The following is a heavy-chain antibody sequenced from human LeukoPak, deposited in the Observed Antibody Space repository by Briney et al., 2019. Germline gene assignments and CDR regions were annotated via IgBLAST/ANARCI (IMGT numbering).Heavy chain of an antibody. V-gene: IGHV3-30*02. Sequence: WGSLSLSCAASGFTFSSYGMHWVRQPPGKGLEWVAFIRYDGSNNYYADSMNGRFTISRDNSKNTLYLLMNSLRAEDTAVYYCAKDTGGYVFDIGGQGTMVTVSS. CDR3: AKDTGGYVFDI. D-gene: IGHD5-12*01. J-gene: IGHJ3*02. CDR2: IRYDGSNN. CDR1: GFTFSSYG.